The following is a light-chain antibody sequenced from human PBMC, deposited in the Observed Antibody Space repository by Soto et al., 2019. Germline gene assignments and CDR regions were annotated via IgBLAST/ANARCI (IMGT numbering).Light chain of an antibody. CDR2: GAS. CDR1: QSVSSN. J-gene: IGKJ1*01. Sequence: EIVMTQSPATLSVSPRERATLSCRASQSVSSNLAWYQQKPGQAPRLLIYGASTRATGIPARFSGSGSGTEFTLTISRLQSEDFAVYYCQQYNNWLTWTFGQGTKVEIK. CDR3: QQYNNWLTWT. V-gene: IGKV3-15*01.